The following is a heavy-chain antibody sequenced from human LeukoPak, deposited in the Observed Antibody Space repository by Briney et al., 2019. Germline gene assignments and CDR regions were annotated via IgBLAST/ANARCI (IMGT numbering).Heavy chain of an antibody. CDR2: IIPIFGTA. Sequence: SVKVSCEASGGTFSSYAISWVRQAPGQGLEWMGGIIPIFGTANYAQKFQGRATITADESTSTAYMELSSLRSEDTAVYYCSRKYSSSSPYYYYGMDVWGQGTTVTVSS. CDR1: GGTFSSYA. J-gene: IGHJ6*02. CDR3: SRKYSSSSPYYYYGMDV. D-gene: IGHD6-6*01. V-gene: IGHV1-69*01.